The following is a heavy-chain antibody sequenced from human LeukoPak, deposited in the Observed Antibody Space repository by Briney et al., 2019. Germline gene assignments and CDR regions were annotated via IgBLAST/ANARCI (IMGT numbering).Heavy chain of an antibody. CDR3: ARGMTPREGWFDP. Sequence: PGGSLRLSCAASGFTFSSYAMHWVRQAPGMGLEWVAVISYDGSNKYYADSVKGRFTISRDNSKNTLYLQMNSLRAEDTAVYYCARGMTPREGWFDPWGQGTLVTVSS. D-gene: IGHD2-15*01. CDR1: GFTFSSYA. J-gene: IGHJ5*02. CDR2: ISYDGSNK. V-gene: IGHV3-30-3*01.